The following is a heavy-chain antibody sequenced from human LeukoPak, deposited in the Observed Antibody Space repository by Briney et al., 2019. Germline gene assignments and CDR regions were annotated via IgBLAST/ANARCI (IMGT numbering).Heavy chain of an antibody. V-gene: IGHV4-59*01. J-gene: IGHJ4*02. CDR2: IYYSGST. Sequence: SETLSLTCTVSGGSISSYYRSWIRQPPGKGLEWIGYIYYSGSTNYNPSLKSRVTISVDTSKNQFSLKLSSVTAADTAVYYCAGGYSPSSYFDYWGQGTLVTVSS. D-gene: IGHD5-18*01. CDR3: AGGYSPSSYFDY. CDR1: GGSISSYY.